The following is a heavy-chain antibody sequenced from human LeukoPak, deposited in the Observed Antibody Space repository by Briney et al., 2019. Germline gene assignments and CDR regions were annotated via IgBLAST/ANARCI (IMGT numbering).Heavy chain of an antibody. CDR3: ARDLGYDFWSGYLFPSRGNWFDP. CDR2: ISSSGSTI. D-gene: IGHD3-3*01. CDR1: GFTFSDYY. J-gene: IGHJ5*02. Sequence: PGGSLRLSCAASGFTFSDYYMSWIRQAPGKGLEWVSYISSSGSTIYYADSVKGRFTISRDNDKNSLYLQMNSLRAEDTAVYYCARDLGYDFWSGYLFPSRGNWFDPWGQGTLVTVSS. V-gene: IGHV3-11*04.